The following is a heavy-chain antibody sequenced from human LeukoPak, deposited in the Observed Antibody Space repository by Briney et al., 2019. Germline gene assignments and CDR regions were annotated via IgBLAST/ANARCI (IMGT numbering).Heavy chain of an antibody. D-gene: IGHD6-13*01. CDR2: INHSGST. CDR3: ASRGGIAAAGTMAAPWYFDY. J-gene: IGHJ4*02. CDR1: GGSFSGYY. V-gene: IGHV4-34*01. Sequence: SETLSLTCAVYGGSFSGYYWSWIRQPPGKGLEWIGEINHSGSTNYNPSLKSRVTISVDTSKNQFSLKLSSVTAADTAVYYCASRGGIAAAGTMAAPWYFDYWGQGTLVTVSS.